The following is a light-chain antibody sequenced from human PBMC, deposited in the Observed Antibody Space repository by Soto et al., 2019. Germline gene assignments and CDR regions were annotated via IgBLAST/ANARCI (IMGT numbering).Light chain of an antibody. CDR1: QSVSNY. J-gene: IGKJ3*01. CDR2: DVT. Sequence: EIVLTQSPATLSLSPGERATLSCRASQSVSNYLAWYQQKPGQAPRLLIYDVTNRATGIPARFSGSGSGTDFTLTIRSLEPEDFAVYYCQSLFTFGPGTKVDIK. V-gene: IGKV3-11*01. CDR3: QSLFT.